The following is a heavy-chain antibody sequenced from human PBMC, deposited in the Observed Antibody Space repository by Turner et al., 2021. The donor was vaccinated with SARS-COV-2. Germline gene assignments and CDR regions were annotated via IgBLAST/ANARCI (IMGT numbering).Heavy chain of an antibody. CDR1: GFTVSSNY. Sequence: EVQLVESGGGFVQPGGSLRLSCAASGFTVSSNYMNWVRQAPGKGLEWVSVIYSGGSTYYADSVKGRFTISRDTSKNTLYLQMNSLRAEDTAVYYCARDLGGTSSLGGYFDYWGQGTLVTVSS. CDR3: ARDLGGTSSLGGYFDY. V-gene: IGHV3-66*02. CDR2: IYSGGST. D-gene: IGHD2-2*01. J-gene: IGHJ4*02.